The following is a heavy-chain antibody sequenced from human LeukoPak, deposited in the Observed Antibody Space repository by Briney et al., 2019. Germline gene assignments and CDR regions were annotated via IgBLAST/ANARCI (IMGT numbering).Heavy chain of an antibody. CDR1: GFTFSSYA. Sequence: GGSLRLSCAASGFTFSSYAMSWVRQAPGKGLEWVSAISGSGGSTYYADSVKGRFTISRDNAKNSLYLQMNSLRAEDTAVYYCARDPSPYDSSGTDYFDYWGQGTLVTVSS. V-gene: IGHV3-23*01. CDR2: ISGSGGST. D-gene: IGHD3-22*01. J-gene: IGHJ4*02. CDR3: ARDPSPYDSSGTDYFDY.